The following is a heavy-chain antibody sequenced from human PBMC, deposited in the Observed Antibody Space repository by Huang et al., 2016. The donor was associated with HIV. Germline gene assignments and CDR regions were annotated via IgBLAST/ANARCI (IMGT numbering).Heavy chain of an antibody. D-gene: IGHD3-10*01. Sequence: QVQLVESGGGVVQPGGSLRLSCAASGFTFSSDGMHWVRQARGKGLEGVVVIRYDGSNKYYADSVRGRFTISRDNSKNTLYLQMNSLRAEDTAVYYCAKGSMANAFDIWGQGTMVTVSS. J-gene: IGHJ3*02. CDR1: GFTFSSDG. CDR2: IRYDGSNK. CDR3: AKGSMANAFDI. V-gene: IGHV3-30*02.